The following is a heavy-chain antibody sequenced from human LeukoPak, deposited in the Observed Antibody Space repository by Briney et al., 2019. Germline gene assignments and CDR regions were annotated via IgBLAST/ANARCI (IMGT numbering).Heavy chain of an antibody. D-gene: IGHD3-9*01. J-gene: IGHJ4*02. CDR2: IWYDGSNK. V-gene: IGHV3-33*01. Sequence: PGGSLRLSCAASGFTFSSYGMHWVRQAPGKGLEWVAVIWYDGSNKYYADSVKGRFTISRDNSKNTLYLQMNSLRAEDTAVYYCARGGDGDILTGLVFDYWGQGTLVTVSS. CDR1: GFTFSSYG. CDR3: ARGGDGDILTGLVFDY.